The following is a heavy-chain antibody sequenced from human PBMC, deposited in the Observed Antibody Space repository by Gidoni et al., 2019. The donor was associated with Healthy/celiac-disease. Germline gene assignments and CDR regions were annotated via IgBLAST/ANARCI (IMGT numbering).Heavy chain of an antibody. V-gene: IGHV3-73*01. J-gene: IGHJ3*02. Sequence: EVQLVASGGGLVQPGGSLNLSCAAPGFTLSCSAMHWVRQASGKGLEWVGRIRSKANSYATAYAASVKGRFTIARDDSKNTAYLQMNSLKTEDTAVYYCTSSRVITVSRAFDIWGQGTMVTVSS. CDR1: GFTLSCSA. CDR2: IRSKANSYAT. D-gene: IGHD3-22*01. CDR3: TSSRVITVSRAFDI.